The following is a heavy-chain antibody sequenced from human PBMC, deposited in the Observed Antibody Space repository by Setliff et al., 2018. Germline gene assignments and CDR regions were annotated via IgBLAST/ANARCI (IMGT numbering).Heavy chain of an antibody. Sequence: GGSLRLSCVVSGITISNNFWSWVRQAPGKGLEWVSYINSGSGGSADYADSVKGRFTISRDNAKNSLYLQMNSLRAEDTAVYYCVRDDVRGYYMDVWGKGTTVTSP. CDR2: INSGSGGSA. CDR1: GITISNNF. J-gene: IGHJ6*03. V-gene: IGHV3-11*04. D-gene: IGHD3-10*02. CDR3: VRDDVRGYYMDV.